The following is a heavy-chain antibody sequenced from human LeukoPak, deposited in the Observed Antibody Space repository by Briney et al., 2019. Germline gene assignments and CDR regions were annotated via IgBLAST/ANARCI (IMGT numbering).Heavy chain of an antibody. CDR2: ISAYNGNT. CDR1: GYTFTSYG. V-gene: IGHV1-18*01. J-gene: IGHJ4*02. Sequence: ASVKVSCKASGYTFTSYGISWVRQAPGQGLEWMGWISAYNGNTNYAQKLQGRVTMTTDTYTSTAYMELRSMRSDDTAVYYCARHRYSGYDQDYWGQGTLVTVSS. CDR3: ARHRYSGYDQDY. D-gene: IGHD5-12*01.